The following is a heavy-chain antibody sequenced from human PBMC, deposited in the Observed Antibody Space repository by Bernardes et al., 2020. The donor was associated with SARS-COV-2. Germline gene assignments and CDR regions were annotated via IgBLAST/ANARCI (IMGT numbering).Heavy chain of an antibody. CDR2: ISWNSGSI. CDR3: AKDAYGSGSYCQY. J-gene: IGHJ4*02. Sequence: GGSLRLSCAASGFTFDDYAMHWVRQAPGKGLEWVSGISWNSGSIGYADSVKGRFTISRDNAKNSLYLQMNSLRAEDTALYYCAKDAYGSGSYCQYWGQGTLVTVSS. CDR1: GFTFDDYA. V-gene: IGHV3-9*01. D-gene: IGHD3-10*01.